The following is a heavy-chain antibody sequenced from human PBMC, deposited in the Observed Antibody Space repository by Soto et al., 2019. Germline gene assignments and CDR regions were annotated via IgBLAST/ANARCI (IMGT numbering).Heavy chain of an antibody. CDR3: AKDAAGLTTVTTFDY. D-gene: IGHD4-4*01. J-gene: IGHJ4*02. Sequence: GGSLRLSCAASGFTFSNYAMSWVRQAPGKGLEWVSGITGSGGGTYYADSVKGRFTISRDNSKNTLYLQMNNLRAEDTAVYYCAKDAAGLTTVTTFDYWGQGA. V-gene: IGHV3-23*01. CDR2: ITGSGGGT. CDR1: GFTFSNYA.